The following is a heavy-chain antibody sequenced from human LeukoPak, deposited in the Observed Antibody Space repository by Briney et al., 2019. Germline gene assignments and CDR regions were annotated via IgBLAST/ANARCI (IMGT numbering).Heavy chain of an antibody. D-gene: IGHD3-16*02. Sequence: GGSLRLSCAASGFTFSSYGMHWVRQAPGKGLEWVAVISYDGSNKYYADSVKGRFTISRDNSKNTLYLQMNSLRAEDTAVYYCAKPGGMITFGGVIVRWTYAFDIWGQGTMVTVSS. J-gene: IGHJ3*02. V-gene: IGHV3-30*18. CDR2: ISYDGSNK. CDR1: GFTFSSYG. CDR3: AKPGGMITFGGVIVRWTYAFDI.